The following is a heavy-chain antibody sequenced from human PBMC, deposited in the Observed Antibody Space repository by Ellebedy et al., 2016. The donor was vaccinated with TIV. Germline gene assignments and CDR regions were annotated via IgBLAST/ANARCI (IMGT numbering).Heavy chain of an antibody. CDR3: AREDGSSGRNPPLDY. D-gene: IGHD6-19*01. CDR2: INQDGSRI. V-gene: IGHV3-7*01. Sequence: GGSLRLSXAASGFTFGGYWMSWFRQAPGKGLEWVGNINQDGSRIYSVDSVKGRFTISRDNAKNSLYLQMNSLRAEDTAVYYCAREDGSSGRNPPLDYWGQGTLVTASS. J-gene: IGHJ4*02. CDR1: GFTFGGYW.